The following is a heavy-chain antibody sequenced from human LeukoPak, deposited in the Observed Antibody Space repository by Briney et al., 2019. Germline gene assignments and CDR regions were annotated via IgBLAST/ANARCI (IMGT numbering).Heavy chain of an antibody. V-gene: IGHV3-23*01. CDR2: ISGSDDST. J-gene: IGHJ4*02. D-gene: IGHD6-19*01. CDR1: GFTFSSYG. Sequence: GGSLRLSCAASGFTFSSYGMHWVRQAPGKGLEWVSAISGSDDSTYYADSVKGRFTISRDHSKDTLYLQMNSLRAEDTAVYYCAKAVGPRTYSSGPPSDYWGQGTLVTVSS. CDR3: AKAVGPRTYSSGPPSDY.